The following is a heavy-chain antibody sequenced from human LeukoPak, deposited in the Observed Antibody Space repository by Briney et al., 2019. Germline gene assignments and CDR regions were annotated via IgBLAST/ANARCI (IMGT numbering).Heavy chain of an antibody. CDR1: GGSISSYY. J-gene: IGHJ4*02. D-gene: IGHD2-15*01. Sequence: SETLSLTCTVSGGSISSYYWSWIRRPPGKGLECIGYIYYSGSTNYNPSLKSRVTISVDTSKNQFSLKLSSVTAADTAVYYCARHFPAGHCSGGSCYSGFDYWGQGTLVTVSS. CDR3: ARHFPAGHCSGGSCYSGFDY. V-gene: IGHV4-59*08. CDR2: IYYSGST.